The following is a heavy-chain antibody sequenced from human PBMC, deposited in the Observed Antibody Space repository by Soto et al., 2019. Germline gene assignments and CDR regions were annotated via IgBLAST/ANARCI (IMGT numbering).Heavy chain of an antibody. V-gene: IGHV3-23*01. CDR1: GFKFVGLA. Sequence: VVFIRVSCAASGFKFVGLAMSRIRQATWKGLEWVSAISGSGGSTYYADSVKGRFTISRDNSKNTLYLQMNSLRAEDTAVYYCAKEIERWLAPLDYWGQGTLVTVSS. CDR3: AKEIERWLAPLDY. CDR2: ISGSGGST. D-gene: IGHD6-19*01. J-gene: IGHJ4*02.